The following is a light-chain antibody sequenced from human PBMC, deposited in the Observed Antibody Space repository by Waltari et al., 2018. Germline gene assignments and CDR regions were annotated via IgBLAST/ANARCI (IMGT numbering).Light chain of an antibody. V-gene: IGKV3-20*01. CDR1: QSVINNN. Sequence: EIVLTQSPGTLSLSPRERDTISCRASQSVINNNLAWYQQKPGQAPSLLIYGASTRAIGIPSRFSGSGSGTDFTLSISRLGPEDFAVYYCQQYGRSPWTFGQGTKVEI. CDR2: GAS. CDR3: QQYGRSPWT. J-gene: IGKJ1*01.